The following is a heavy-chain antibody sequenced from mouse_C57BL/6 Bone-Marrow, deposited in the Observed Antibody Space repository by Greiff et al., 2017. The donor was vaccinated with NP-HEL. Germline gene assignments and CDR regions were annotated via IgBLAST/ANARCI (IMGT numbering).Heavy chain of an antibody. V-gene: IGHV1-50*01. CDR1: GYTFTSYW. CDR2: IDPSDSYT. D-gene: IGHD1-1*01. CDR3: ARGDITTVAPSYWYFDV. Sequence: VQLQQSGAELVKPGASVKLSCKASGYTFTSYWMQWVKQRPGQGLEWIGEIDPSDSYTNYNQKFKGKATLTVDTSSSTAYMQLSSLTSEDSAVYYCARGDITTVAPSYWYFDVWGTGTTVTVSS. J-gene: IGHJ1*03.